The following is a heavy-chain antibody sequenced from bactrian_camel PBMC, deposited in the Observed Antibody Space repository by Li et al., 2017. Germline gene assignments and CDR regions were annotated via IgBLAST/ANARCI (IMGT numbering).Heavy chain of an antibody. Sequence: HVQLVESGGGSVQAGGSLRLSCTASGDTGSGLCMAWFRQIPDKEREGVAGIESDGSTSYTDSVKGRFTISKDNAENTLYLQMNSLKPEDTATYYCAATLWYGASWHACTPGSYNYWGQGTQVTVS. CDR2: IESDGST. D-gene: IGHD6*01. V-gene: IGHV3S9*01. CDR1: GDTGSGLC. CDR3: AATLWYGASWHACTPGSYNY. J-gene: IGHJ4*01.